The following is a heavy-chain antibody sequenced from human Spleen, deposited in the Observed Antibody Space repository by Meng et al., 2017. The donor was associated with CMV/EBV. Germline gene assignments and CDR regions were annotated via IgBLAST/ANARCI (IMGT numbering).Heavy chain of an antibody. Sequence: GGSLRLSCRASGFSFDTYAVNWVRQAPGKGLEWVSSISSSSSYIYYADSVKGRFTISRDNAKNSLYLQMNSLRAEDTAVYYCAKEPNDYSNYWGQGTLVTVSS. CDR3: AKEPNDYSNY. V-gene: IGHV3-21*04. J-gene: IGHJ4*02. D-gene: IGHD4-11*01. CDR2: ISSSSSYI. CDR1: GFSFDTYA.